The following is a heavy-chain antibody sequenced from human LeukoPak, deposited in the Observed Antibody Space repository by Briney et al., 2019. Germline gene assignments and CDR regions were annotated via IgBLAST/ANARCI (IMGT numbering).Heavy chain of an antibody. Sequence: PSETLSLTCAVSSGSISGDYWNWIRQPPGKGLEWIAEIHHTGSANYNPSLKSRVTISIDTSKNQLSLKLTSVTAADTAVYYCARHYGPWGQGTLVTVSS. V-gene: IGHV4-34*01. CDR1: SGSISGDY. J-gene: IGHJ5*02. CDR2: IHHTGSA. CDR3: ARHYGP. D-gene: IGHD3-16*01.